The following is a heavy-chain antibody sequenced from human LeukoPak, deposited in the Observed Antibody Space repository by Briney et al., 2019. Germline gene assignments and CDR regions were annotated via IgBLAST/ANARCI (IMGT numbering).Heavy chain of an antibody. V-gene: IGHV6-1*01. CDR3: ARSSNLHYFDY. CDR2: TYYRSKWYN. CDR1: GDSGSNNSAI. Sequence: SQTLSLTCAISGDSGSNNSAIWIWITQSPSRGLQWLGRTYYRSKWYNDYAVSVKSRITLNVDTSKNQFSLQLNSVTPEDTAVYYCARSSNLHYFDYWGQGTQVTVSS. J-gene: IGHJ4*02.